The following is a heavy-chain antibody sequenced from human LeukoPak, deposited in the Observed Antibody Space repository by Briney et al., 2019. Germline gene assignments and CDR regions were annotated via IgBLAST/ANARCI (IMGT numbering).Heavy chain of an antibody. D-gene: IGHD5-18*01. CDR2: ISYDGSNK. V-gene: IGHV3-30*03. Sequence: SGGSLRLSCAASGFTFSSYGMHWVRQAPGKGLEWVAVISYDGSNKYYADSVKGRFTISRDNSKNTLYLQMNSLRAEDTAVYYCAREGIQLPPEDVWGKGTTVTVSS. CDR1: GFTFSSYG. J-gene: IGHJ6*04. CDR3: AREGIQLPPEDV.